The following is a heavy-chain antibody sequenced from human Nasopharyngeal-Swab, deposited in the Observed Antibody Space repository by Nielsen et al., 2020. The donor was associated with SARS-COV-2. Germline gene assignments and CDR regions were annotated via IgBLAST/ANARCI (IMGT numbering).Heavy chain of an antibody. CDR3: ASSSWDNWFDY. J-gene: IGHJ5*01. D-gene: IGHD6-13*01. V-gene: IGHV4-39*07. CDR2: IYYSGST. Sequence: PGKGLEWIGSIYYSGSTYYNPSLKSRVTISVDTSKNQFSLKLSSVTAADTAVYYCASSSWDNWFDYWGQGTLVTVSS.